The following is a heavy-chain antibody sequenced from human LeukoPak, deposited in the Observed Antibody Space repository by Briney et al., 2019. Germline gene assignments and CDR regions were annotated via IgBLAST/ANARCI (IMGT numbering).Heavy chain of an antibody. CDR2: IYTSGST. CDR3: ARGLGGAPTTVLS. V-gene: IGHV4-4*07. Sequence: SETLSLTCTVSGGSLSSYYWNWIRQPAGKGLEWIGRIYTSGSTNYNPSLKSRVTISVDTSKNQFSLKLSSVTAADTAVYYCARGLGGAPTTVLSWGQGTLVTVSS. J-gene: IGHJ5*02. CDR1: GGSLSSYY. D-gene: IGHD4-17*01.